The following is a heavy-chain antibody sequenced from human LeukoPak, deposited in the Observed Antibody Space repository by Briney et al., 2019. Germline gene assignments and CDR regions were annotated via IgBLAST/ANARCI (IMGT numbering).Heavy chain of an antibody. CDR3: AKDKGIVVVPAAICFDY. J-gene: IGHJ4*02. Sequence: PGGSLRLSCAASGFTFSSYGMHWVRQAPGKGLEWVAFIRYDGSNKYYADSVKGRFTISRDNSKNTLYLQMNSLRAEDTAVYYCAKDKGIVVVPAAICFDYWGQGTLVTVSS. CDR2: IRYDGSNK. D-gene: IGHD2-2*01. CDR1: GFTFSSYG. V-gene: IGHV3-30*02.